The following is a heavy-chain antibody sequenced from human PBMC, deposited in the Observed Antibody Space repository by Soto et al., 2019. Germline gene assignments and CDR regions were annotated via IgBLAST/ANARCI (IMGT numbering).Heavy chain of an antibody. Sequence: VGSLRLSGAASGFTFSSYAMHWVSQAPGKGLEWVAVISYDGSNKYYADSVKGRFTISRDNSKNTLYLQMNSLRAEDTAVYYCARDVVLRYFDWSDGMDVWGQGTTVTVSS. V-gene: IGHV3-30-3*01. D-gene: IGHD3-9*01. CDR3: ARDVVLRYFDWSDGMDV. CDR2: ISYDGSNK. CDR1: GFTFSSYA. J-gene: IGHJ6*02.